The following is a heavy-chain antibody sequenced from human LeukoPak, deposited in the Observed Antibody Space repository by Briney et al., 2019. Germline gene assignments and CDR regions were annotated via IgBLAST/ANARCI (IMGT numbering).Heavy chain of an antibody. Sequence: ASVKVSCKASGYTFTSYYMHWVRQAPGQGLEWMGIINPSGGSTSYAQKFQGRVTMTRDTSTSTVYKELSSLRSEDTAVYYCARQAINYYDSSGYYDHWGQGTLVTVSS. J-gene: IGHJ5*02. CDR1: GYTFTSYY. CDR3: ARQAINYYDSSGYYDH. D-gene: IGHD3-22*01. V-gene: IGHV1-46*01. CDR2: INPSGGST.